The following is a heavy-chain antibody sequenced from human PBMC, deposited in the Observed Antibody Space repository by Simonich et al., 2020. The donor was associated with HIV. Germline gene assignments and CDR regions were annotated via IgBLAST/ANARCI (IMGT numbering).Heavy chain of an antibody. CDR1: GGSFSGYY. CDR3: ARRDRELILYFDY. V-gene: IGHV4-34*01. CDR2: NNHSGHT. Sequence: QVQLQQWGAGLLKPSETLSLTCAVYGGSFSGYYWSWIRQPPGKGLEWIGENNHSGHTNYKSSLNSRATISVDKSKNQFSLKLSSVTAADMAIYYCARRDRELILYFDYWGQGNLVTVSS. J-gene: IGHJ4*02. D-gene: IGHD3-3*01.